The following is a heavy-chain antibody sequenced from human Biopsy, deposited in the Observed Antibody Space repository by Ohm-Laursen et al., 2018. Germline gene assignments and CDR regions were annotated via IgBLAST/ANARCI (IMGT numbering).Heavy chain of an antibody. J-gene: IGHJ5*02. CDR2: IYYTGNT. V-gene: IGHV4-31*03. CDR1: SGSIRTGDYY. CDR3: ARADPPLFYYGSGSSNWFDP. D-gene: IGHD3-10*01. Sequence: TLSLTCTVSSGSIRTGDYYWTWIRQHPGKGLEWIGSIYYTGNTKYNPSLQSRLSMSVDTSKNQFSLKLSSVTAADTAVYFCARADPPLFYYGSGSSNWFDPWGQGTLVTVSS.